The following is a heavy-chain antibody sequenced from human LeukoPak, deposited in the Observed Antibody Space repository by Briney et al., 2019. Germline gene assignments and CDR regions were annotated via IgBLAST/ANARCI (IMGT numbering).Heavy chain of an antibody. CDR1: GGSFSGYY. J-gene: IGHJ4*02. V-gene: IGHV4-34*01. D-gene: IGHD3-22*01. CDR2: INHSGST. CDR3: TRPYYYDSTGSPDY. Sequence: PSETLSLTCAVYGGSFSGYYWSWIRQPPGKGLEWIGEINHSGSTNYNPSLKSRVTISVDTSKHQFSLKLSSVTAADTAVYYCTRPYYYDSTGSPDYWGQGTLVTVSS.